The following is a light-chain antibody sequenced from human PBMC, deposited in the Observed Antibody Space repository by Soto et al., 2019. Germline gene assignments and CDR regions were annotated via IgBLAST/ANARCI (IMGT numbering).Light chain of an antibody. Sequence: QCVLTQPPSLSLTPWQRVTISCTGGKANIGAGYDVHCYQQHPATAPKLLIYGNSKRPSRSPDRCSGSKSGTSASLAITGLQAEDEADYSWQSYDSWLSGVVVGGGT. J-gene: IGLJ2*01. CDR3: QSYDSWLSGVV. V-gene: IGLV1-40*01. CDR1: KANIGAGYD. CDR2: GNS.